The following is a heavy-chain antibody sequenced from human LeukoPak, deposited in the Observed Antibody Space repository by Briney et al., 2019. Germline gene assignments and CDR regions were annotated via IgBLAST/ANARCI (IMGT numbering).Heavy chain of an antibody. CDR2: ISSSGDTI. Sequence: PGGSLRLSCAASGFTLSHYYMTWIRQVPGKGLEWLSCISSSGDTIYYADSVKGRFTVSRDNAKSSLYLHMNSLRAEDTAVYYCARQGSEIDYWGQGTLVTVSS. CDR3: ARQGSEIDY. CDR1: GFTLSHYY. J-gene: IGHJ4*02. V-gene: IGHV3-11*01.